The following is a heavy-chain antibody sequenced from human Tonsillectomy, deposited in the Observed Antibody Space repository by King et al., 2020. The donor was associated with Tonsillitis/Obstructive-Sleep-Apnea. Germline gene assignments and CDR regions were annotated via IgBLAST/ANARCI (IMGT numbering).Heavy chain of an antibody. J-gene: IGHJ6*02. CDR3: ASIGDPYGSGNYFSNAMDV. Sequence: QLVQYGAEVKKPGESLRISCKGSGYSFTTYWINWVRQMPGKGLEWMGRIDPSDSYTNYSPSFQGHVTISADKSITTAYLQWSSLKASDSAIYYCASIGDPYGSGNYFSNAMDVWGQGTTVTVSS. CDR1: GYSFTTYW. CDR2: IDPSDSYT. D-gene: IGHD3-10*01. V-gene: IGHV5-10-1*03.